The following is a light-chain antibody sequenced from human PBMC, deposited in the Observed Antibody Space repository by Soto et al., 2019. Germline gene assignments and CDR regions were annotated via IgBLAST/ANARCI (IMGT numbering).Light chain of an antibody. CDR2: GEP. CDR1: QSVSSSY. CDR3: QNYNSYSEA. V-gene: IGKV3D-7*01. J-gene: IGKJ1*01. Sequence: PGERVTLSCRASQSVSSSYLTWHQQKPGQAPRLLIYGEPTRATGIPDRLSGSGSGTDFNLTISSLQPDDFATYYCQNYNSYSEACGQGTKVDIK.